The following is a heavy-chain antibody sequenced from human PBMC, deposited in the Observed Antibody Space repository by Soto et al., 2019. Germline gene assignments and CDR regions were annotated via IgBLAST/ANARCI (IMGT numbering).Heavy chain of an antibody. Sequence: GSSVKVSCKASGYTFTSYCISWVRQAPGQGLEWMGWISAYNGNTNYAQKLQGRVTMTTDTSTSTAYMELRSLRSDDTAVYYCARDLRYYGSGSYYNVGYYYGMDVWGQGTTVTVSS. CDR1: GYTFTSYC. CDR2: ISAYNGNT. V-gene: IGHV1-18*01. CDR3: ARDLRYYGSGSYYNVGYYYGMDV. J-gene: IGHJ6*02. D-gene: IGHD3-10*01.